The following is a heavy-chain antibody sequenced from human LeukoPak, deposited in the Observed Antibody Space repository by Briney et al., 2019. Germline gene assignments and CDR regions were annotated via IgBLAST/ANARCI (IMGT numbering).Heavy chain of an antibody. D-gene: IGHD2-2*01. Sequence: GGSLRLSCAASGFTFSSYSMNWVRQAPGKGLEWVSSISSSSSYIYYADSVKGRFTISRDNAKNSLYLQMNSLRAEDTAVCYCARDARLGYCSSTSCYQGYWGQGTLVTVSS. CDR1: GFTFSSYS. J-gene: IGHJ4*02. V-gene: IGHV3-21*01. CDR2: ISSSSSYI. CDR3: ARDARLGYCSSTSCYQGY.